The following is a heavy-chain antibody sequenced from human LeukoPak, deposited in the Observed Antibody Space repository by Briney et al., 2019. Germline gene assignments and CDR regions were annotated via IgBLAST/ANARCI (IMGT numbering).Heavy chain of an antibody. V-gene: IGHV3-23*01. Sequence: GGSLRLSCVVSGLTFTSSSMAWVRQAPGKGLEWVSAVRGNAITTYYADSVMGRFTISRDNSMNTLFLQMNSLRAEDTAVYYCAKDDGGYNYGYNFDYWGQGTLVTVSS. CDR2: VRGNAITT. D-gene: IGHD5-18*01. J-gene: IGHJ4*02. CDR3: AKDDGGYNYGYNFDY. CDR1: GLTFTSSS.